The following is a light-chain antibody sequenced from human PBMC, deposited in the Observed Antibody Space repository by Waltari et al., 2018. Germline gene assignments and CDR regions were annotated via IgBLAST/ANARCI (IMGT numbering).Light chain of an antibody. CDR2: ENN. CDR1: SSNIGNDY. V-gene: IGLV1-51*02. CDR3: GTWDTSLSALI. Sequence: QPVLTQPPSVSAAPGQKVTIPCSGSSSNIGNDYVYWYQQLPGTAPKLFIYENNKRPSGIPDRFSGSKSGTSATLGITGLQTGDEADYYCGTWDTSLSALIFGGGTKLTVL. J-gene: IGLJ2*01.